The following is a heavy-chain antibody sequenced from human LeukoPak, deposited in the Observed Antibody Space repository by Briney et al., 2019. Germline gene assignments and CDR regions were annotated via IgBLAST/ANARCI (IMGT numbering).Heavy chain of an antibody. V-gene: IGHV3-21*01. J-gene: IGHJ4*02. D-gene: IGHD1-1*01. CDR3: ARGWSDSSPYDC. Sequence: GGSLRLSCAASGFTFSSYTMNWVRQAPGRGLEWVSTITVGSTYIYYADSVKGRFTISRDNTENSLSLQMNSLRVDDTAVYYCARGWSDSSPYDCWGQGTLVTVSS. CDR1: GFTFSSYT. CDR2: ITVGSTYI.